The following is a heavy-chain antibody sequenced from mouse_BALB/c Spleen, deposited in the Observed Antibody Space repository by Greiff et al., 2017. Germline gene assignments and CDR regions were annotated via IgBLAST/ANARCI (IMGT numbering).Heavy chain of an antibody. CDR2: ISSGGGST. J-gene: IGHJ2*01. CDR3: ARDEYYGSSYSY. D-gene: IGHD1-1*01. CDR1: GFAFSSYD. Sequence: EVQRVESGGGLVKPGGSLKLSCAASGFAFSSYDMSWVRQTPEKRLEWVAYISSGGGSTYYPDTVKGRFTISRDNAKNTLYLQMSSLKSEDTAMYYCARDEYYGSSYSYWGQGTTLTVSS. V-gene: IGHV5-12-1*01.